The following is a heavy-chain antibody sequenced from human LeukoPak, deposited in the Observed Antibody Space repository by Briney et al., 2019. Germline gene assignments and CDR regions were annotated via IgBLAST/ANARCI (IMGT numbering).Heavy chain of an antibody. CDR2: ISGSGGST. D-gene: IGHD6-19*01. J-gene: IGHJ4*02. CDR3: AKDQRWWGQWLVPTAFDY. V-gene: IGHV3-23*01. Sequence: PGGSLRLSCAASGFTFSSYAMRWVRQAPGKGLEWVSAISGSGGSTYYADSVKGRFTISRDNSKNTLYLQMNSLRAEDTAVYYCAKDQRWWGQWLVPTAFDYWGQGTLVTVSS. CDR1: GFTFSSYA.